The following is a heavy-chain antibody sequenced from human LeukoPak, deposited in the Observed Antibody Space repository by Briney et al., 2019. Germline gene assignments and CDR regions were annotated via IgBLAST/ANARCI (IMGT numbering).Heavy chain of an antibody. J-gene: IGHJ4*02. CDR1: GFSFSSYG. D-gene: IGHD3-10*01. CDR2: IRSDGSNK. Sequence: PGGSLRLSCAGSGFSFSSYGMHWVRQAPGKGLEWMAFIRSDGSNKYYADSVKGRFTISRDNSKNTLYLQMNSLRAEDTAVYYCARGLYTMIRGVIIYWGQGTLVTVSS. V-gene: IGHV3-30*02. CDR3: ARGLYTMIRGVIIY.